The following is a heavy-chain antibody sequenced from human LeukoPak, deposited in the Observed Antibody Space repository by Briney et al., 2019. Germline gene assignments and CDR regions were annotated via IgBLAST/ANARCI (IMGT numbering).Heavy chain of an antibody. V-gene: IGHV1-46*01. Sequence: ASVKVSCTASGYTFTSYYMHWVRQAPGQGLEWMGIINPSGGSTSYAQKFQGRVTMTRDTSTSTVYMELSSLRSEDTAVYYCANTYSGSAFWFDPWGQGTLVTVSS. CDR3: ANTYSGSAFWFDP. J-gene: IGHJ5*02. D-gene: IGHD1-26*01. CDR1: GYTFTSYY. CDR2: INPSGGST.